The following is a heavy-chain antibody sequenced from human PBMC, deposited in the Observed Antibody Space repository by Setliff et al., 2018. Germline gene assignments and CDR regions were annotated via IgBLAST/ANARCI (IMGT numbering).Heavy chain of an antibody. CDR3: VRAQAWLFGYNRDAFDI. J-gene: IGHJ3*02. D-gene: IGHD3-10*01. CDR1: GFTFNKYW. V-gene: IGHV3-74*01. Sequence: PGGSLRFSCAASGFTFNKYWMTWVRQAPGKGLVWVSRISKDGSDTHYADSVKGRFIISRENAKNTLYLQLNSLRDEDTAVYYCVRAQAWLFGYNRDAFDIWGQGTMVTVSS. CDR2: ISKDGSDT.